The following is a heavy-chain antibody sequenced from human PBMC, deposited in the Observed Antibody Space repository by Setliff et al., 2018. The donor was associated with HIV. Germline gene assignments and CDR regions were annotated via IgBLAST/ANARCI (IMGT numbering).Heavy chain of an antibody. J-gene: IGHJ2*01. Sequence: ASVKVSCKASGGTFRKYSISWVRQAPGQGLEWVGGIIPMFGSTTYAQKFYGRVTITADESTDTVEMELISLTSEDTAMYYCARDDHYYVMGSIYSDWYFDVWGPATQVTVSS. CDR1: GGTFRKYS. CDR2: IIPMFGST. D-gene: IGHD3-10*01. CDR3: ARDDHYYVMGSIYSDWYFDV. V-gene: IGHV1-69*13.